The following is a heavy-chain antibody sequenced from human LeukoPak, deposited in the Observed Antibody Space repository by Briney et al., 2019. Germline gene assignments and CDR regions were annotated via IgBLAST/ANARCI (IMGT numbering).Heavy chain of an antibody. D-gene: IGHD4-23*01. V-gene: IGHV3-21*01. CDR2: ISSSSSYI. CDR3: ARCGGGNPRWFGP. CDR1: GFTLSGYS. Sequence: GGSLRLSCAASGFTLSGYSMNWVRQAPGKGLEWVSSISSSSSYIYYSDSVKGRFTISRDNAKNSMYLQMNSLRAEDTAVYYCARCGGGNPRWFGPWGQGTLVTVSS. J-gene: IGHJ5*02.